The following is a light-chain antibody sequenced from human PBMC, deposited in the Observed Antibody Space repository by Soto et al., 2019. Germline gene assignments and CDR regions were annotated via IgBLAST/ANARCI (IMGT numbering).Light chain of an antibody. J-gene: IGKJ4*01. CDR2: GAS. V-gene: IGKV3-20*01. CDR1: QSVSSS. CDR3: QQYGSSPPLT. Sequence: EIVLTQSPGTLSLSPGERATLSCRASQSVSSSLAWYQQKPGQAPRLLIYGASSGATGIPDRFSGSGSGTDFTLTISRLEPEDFAVYYCQQYGSSPPLTFGGGTKVEIK.